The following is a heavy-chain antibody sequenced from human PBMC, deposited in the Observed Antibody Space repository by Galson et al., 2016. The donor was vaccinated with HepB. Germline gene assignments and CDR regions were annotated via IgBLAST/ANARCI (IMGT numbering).Heavy chain of an antibody. V-gene: IGHV3-30*18. CDR2: ISYDASNE. CDR1: GFNFNDYG. D-gene: IGHD3-3*01. CDR3: AKARSIFGVMGYYYGMDV. Sequence: SLRLSCAASGFNFNDYGMYWVRQAPGKGLECVAIISYDASNEYYADSVKGRFTISRDKSKNTLYLQMNSLRAEDTAVYYCAKARSIFGVMGYYYGMDVWGQGTTVTVSS. J-gene: IGHJ6*02.